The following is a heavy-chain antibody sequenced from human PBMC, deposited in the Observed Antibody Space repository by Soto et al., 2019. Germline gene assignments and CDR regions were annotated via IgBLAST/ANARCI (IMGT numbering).Heavy chain of an antibody. D-gene: IGHD2-15*01. CDR1: GFTFTSSA. Sequence: XSVKVSCKASGFTFTSSAVQWVRQARGQRLEWIGWIVVGSGNTNYAQKFQERVTITRDMSTSTAYMELSSLRSEDTAVYYCAADGYCSGGSCYEYDYGMDVWGQGTTVTVSS. CDR2: IVVGSGNT. J-gene: IGHJ6*02. V-gene: IGHV1-58*01. CDR3: AADGYCSGGSCYEYDYGMDV.